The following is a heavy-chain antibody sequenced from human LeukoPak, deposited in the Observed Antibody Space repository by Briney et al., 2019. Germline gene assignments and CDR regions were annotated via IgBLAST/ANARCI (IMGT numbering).Heavy chain of an antibody. Sequence: ASVKVSCKVSGYTLTELSMHWVRQAPGKGREWRGGFDPEDGETIYAQKFQGRVTMTEDTSTDTAYMELSSLRSEDTAVYYCATAAAGRDYYYGMDVWGQGTTVTVSS. V-gene: IGHV1-24*01. CDR1: GYTLTELS. J-gene: IGHJ6*02. CDR3: ATAAAGRDYYYGMDV. CDR2: FDPEDGET. D-gene: IGHD6-13*01.